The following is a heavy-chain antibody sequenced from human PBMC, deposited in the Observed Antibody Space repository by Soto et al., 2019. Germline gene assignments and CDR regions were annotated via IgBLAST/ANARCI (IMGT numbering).Heavy chain of an antibody. CDR3: ARALGVTMKTKGHYYYMDV. CDR1: GYTFTSYY. J-gene: IGHJ6*03. CDR2: INPSGGST. D-gene: IGHD4-17*01. V-gene: IGHV1-46*03. Sequence: QVQLVQSGAEVKKPGASVKVSCKASGYTFTSYYMHWVRQAPGQGLEWMGIINPSGGSTSYAQKFQGRVTMTRDTSTSTVYMELSSLRSEDTAVYYCARALGVTMKTKGHYYYMDVWGKGTTVTVSS.